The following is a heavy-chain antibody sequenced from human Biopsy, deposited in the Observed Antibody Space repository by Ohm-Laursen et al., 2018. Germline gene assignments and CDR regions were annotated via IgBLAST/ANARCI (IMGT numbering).Heavy chain of an antibody. V-gene: IGHV1-69*13. D-gene: IGHD2/OR15-2a*01. CDR1: GVTFDTYA. J-gene: IGHJ3*01. CDR3: VGGQRGPPIGVTVPRDAFDL. Sequence: GASVKVSCNASGVTFDTYAFGWVRQAPGQGLEWMGGRIPYFNTIWYAQNFQDRVVITAERSARTTDMQLSGLRPDDTAVYYCVGGQRGPPIGVTVPRDAFDLWGPGTMVTVSP. CDR2: RIPYFNTI.